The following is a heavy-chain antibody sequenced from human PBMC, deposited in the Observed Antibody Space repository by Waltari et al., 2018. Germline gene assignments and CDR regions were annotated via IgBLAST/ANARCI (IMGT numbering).Heavy chain of an antibody. CDR3: ARRSSGATRRYFDY. D-gene: IGHD1-26*01. V-gene: IGHV4-39*01. Sequence: QPQLQESGPGLVKPSETLSLTCTVSGVSISSSSYYWGWVRQPPGKGLEWIGSIYYSGTTDYTPSLKSRVTISVDTSKNQFSLTVRSVTAADTAVYYCARRSSGATRRYFDYWGQGTLVTVSS. CDR2: IYYSGTT. CDR1: GVSISSSSYY. J-gene: IGHJ4*02.